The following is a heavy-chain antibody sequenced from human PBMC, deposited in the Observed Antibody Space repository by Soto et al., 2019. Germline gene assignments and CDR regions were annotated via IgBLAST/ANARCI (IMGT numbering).Heavy chain of an antibody. Sequence: LRLSCAASGFTFSNFVMSWVRQAPGKGLDWVSTIGMSGGDTYYPDSVKGRFTISRDNSKNTLSLQMNSLRAEDTAVYYCVRHSYFAFDFWGQGALVTVSS. V-gene: IGHV3-23*01. CDR2: IGMSGGDT. D-gene: IGHD4-4*01. CDR3: VRHSYFAFDF. J-gene: IGHJ4*02. CDR1: GFTFSNFV.